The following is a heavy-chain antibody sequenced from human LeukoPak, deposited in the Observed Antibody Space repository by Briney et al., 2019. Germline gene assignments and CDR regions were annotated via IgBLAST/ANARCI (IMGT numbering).Heavy chain of an antibody. Sequence: PGGSLRLSCAVSGFTFNTYGIHWVRQTPGKGLEWVALISYDGSNKYYADSVKGRFTISRDNSKNTLYLQMDSLRAEDTAVYYCAKDSRRFGELLPDYWGQGTLVTVSS. CDR3: AKDSRRFGELLPDY. CDR1: GFTFNTYG. V-gene: IGHV3-30*18. CDR2: ISYDGSNK. J-gene: IGHJ4*02. D-gene: IGHD3-10*01.